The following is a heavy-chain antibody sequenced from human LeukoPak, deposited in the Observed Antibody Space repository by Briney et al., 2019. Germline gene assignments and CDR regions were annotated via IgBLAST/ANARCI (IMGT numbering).Heavy chain of an antibody. CDR3: AREGAEYDILTGYYRYYYYMDV. J-gene: IGHJ6*03. V-gene: IGHV3-21*04. CDR1: GFTFSSYS. Sequence: GGSLRLSCAASGFTFSSYSMNWVRQAPGKGLEWVSSISSSSSYIYYADSVKGRFTISRDNAKNSLYLQMNSLRAEDTALYYCAREGAEYDILTGYYRYYYYMDVWGKGTTVTVSS. D-gene: IGHD3-9*01. CDR2: ISSSSSYI.